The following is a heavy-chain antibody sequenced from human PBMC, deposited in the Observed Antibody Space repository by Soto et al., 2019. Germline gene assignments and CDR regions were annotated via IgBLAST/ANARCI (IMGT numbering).Heavy chain of an antibody. J-gene: IGHJ4*02. CDR3: ARDQNGYGDYVGE. V-gene: IGHV4-31*03. CDR1: GGAINSGAYY. Sequence: QVQLQESGPGLVKPSQTLSLTYTVSGGAINSGAYYWSWIRQHPGKGMEWIGYIYNSGSTYYNPSLKSRVTITVDTSTNQFSLKLSSVTAADTAVYYCARDQNGYGDYVGEWGQGTLVTVSS. CDR2: IYNSGST. D-gene: IGHD4-17*01.